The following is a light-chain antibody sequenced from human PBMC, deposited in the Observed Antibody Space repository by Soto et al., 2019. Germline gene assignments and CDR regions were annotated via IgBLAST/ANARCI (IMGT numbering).Light chain of an antibody. CDR3: QQYNSYPWT. Sequence: TKMAQSPSSRSGSVSVIVCLICRASQSISSWLAWYQQKPGKAPKLLIYKASSLESGVPSRFSGSASGTEFTLTISSLQPEDFATYYCQQYNSYPWTFGGGTKVDIK. J-gene: IGKJ4*02. CDR1: QSISSW. CDR2: KAS. V-gene: IGKV1-5*03.